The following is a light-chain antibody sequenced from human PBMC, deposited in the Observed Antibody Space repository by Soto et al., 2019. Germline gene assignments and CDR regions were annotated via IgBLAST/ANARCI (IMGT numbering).Light chain of an antibody. J-gene: IGLJ1*01. CDR1: SSDVGGFNY. CDR3: SSFTSGTSRYV. Sequence: QYALTQPASVSGSPGQSVTISCTGTSSDVGGFNYVSWYQQHPDKAPKLVIFEVNNRPSGISNRFSGSKSDNTASLTISGLQAEDEADYYCSSFTSGTSRYVFGTGTKVTVL. CDR2: EVN. V-gene: IGLV2-14*01.